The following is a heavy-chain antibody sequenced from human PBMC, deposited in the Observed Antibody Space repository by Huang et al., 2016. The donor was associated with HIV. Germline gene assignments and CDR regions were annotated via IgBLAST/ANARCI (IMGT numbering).Heavy chain of an antibody. D-gene: IGHD5-18*01. V-gene: IGHV5-51*03. Sequence: EVQLVQSGAEVKKPGESLKISCKGSGFSFTNYWIGWVGQMPGKGLEWMEIIYPGDSDTTYSPSFRGQVTISADKSINTAYLQWNSLKASDSAMYYCARPLLGYSNGYYFDYWGQGTLVTVSS. CDR1: GFSFTNYW. CDR2: IYPGDSDT. J-gene: IGHJ4*02. CDR3: ARPLLGYSNGYYFDY.